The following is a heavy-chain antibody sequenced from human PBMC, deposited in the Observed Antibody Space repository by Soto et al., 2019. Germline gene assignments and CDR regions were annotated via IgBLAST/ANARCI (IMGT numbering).Heavy chain of an antibody. CDR1: GSSMSGFY. CDR2: IFHSGNS. J-gene: IGHJ6*02. Sequence: SETLSLTCAVPGSSMSGFYWGWVRQPPGKGLEWIGSIFHSGNSYYNPSLKSRVILSVDTSKNQFSLNLTAAIAADTAVYYCAREDDGMDVWGQGTPVTVSS. V-gene: IGHV4-38-2*02. CDR3: AREDDGMDV.